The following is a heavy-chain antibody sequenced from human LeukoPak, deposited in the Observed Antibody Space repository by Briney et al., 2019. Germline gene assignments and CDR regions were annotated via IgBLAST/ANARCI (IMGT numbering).Heavy chain of an antibody. CDR3: AKDGASIAVAGTYYFDY. V-gene: IGHV3-23*01. Sequence: PGGSLRLSCAASGVTFSSYAMSWVRQAPGKGLEWVSAISGSGGSTYYADSVKGRFTISRDNSKNTLYLQMNSLRAEDTAVYYCAKDGASIAVAGTYYFDYWGQGTLVTVSS. CDR2: ISGSGGST. CDR1: GVTFSSYA. J-gene: IGHJ4*02. D-gene: IGHD6-19*01.